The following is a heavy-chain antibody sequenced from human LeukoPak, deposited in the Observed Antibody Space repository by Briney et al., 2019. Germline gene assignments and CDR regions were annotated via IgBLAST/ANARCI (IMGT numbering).Heavy chain of an antibody. V-gene: IGHV1-2*02. Sequence: GASVKVSCKASGYTFAGYYIHWVRQAPGQGLEWMGWIIPNSGGTNYAQKFQGRVTMTRDTSISTAYMELSRLRSDDTAVYYCAREDDILTGYYPNRFDYWGQGTLVTVSS. J-gene: IGHJ4*02. CDR3: AREDDILTGYYPNRFDY. CDR1: GYTFAGYY. D-gene: IGHD3-9*01. CDR2: IIPNSGGT.